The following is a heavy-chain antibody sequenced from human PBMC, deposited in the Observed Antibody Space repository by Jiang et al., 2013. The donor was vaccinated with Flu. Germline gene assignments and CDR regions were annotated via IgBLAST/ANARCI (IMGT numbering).Heavy chain of an antibody. V-gene: IGHV4-31*03. Sequence: SLTCTVSGGSISSDDYYWSWIRQHPGKGLEWIGYIYNSGSTYYNPSLKSRVTISADTSKNQFSLKVSSVTAADTAVYYCARGGTTYDYYGMDVWGQGTTVTVSS. CDR2: IYNSGST. CDR1: GGSISSDDYY. J-gene: IGHJ6*02. CDR3: ARGGTTYDYYGMDV. D-gene: IGHD3-22*01.